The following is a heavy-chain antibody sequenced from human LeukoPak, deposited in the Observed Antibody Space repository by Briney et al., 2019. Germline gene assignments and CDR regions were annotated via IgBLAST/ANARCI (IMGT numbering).Heavy chain of an antibody. V-gene: IGHV3-7*01. CDR3: ARDLGDSSGYIFDY. Sequence: GGSLRLSCAASGFTFSSYWMSWVRQAPGKGLEWVANIKQDGSEKYYVDSVKSRFTISRDNAKNSLYLQMNSLRAEDTAVYYCARDLGDSSGYIFDYWGQGTLVTVSS. J-gene: IGHJ4*02. D-gene: IGHD3-22*01. CDR1: GFTFSSYW. CDR2: IKQDGSEK.